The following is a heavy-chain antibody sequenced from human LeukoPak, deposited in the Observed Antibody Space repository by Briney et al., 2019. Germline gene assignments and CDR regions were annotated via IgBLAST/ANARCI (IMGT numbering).Heavy chain of an antibody. J-gene: IGHJ4*02. V-gene: IGHV3-21*04. CDR1: GFTFSSYS. D-gene: IGHD3-10*01. Sequence: GGSLRLSCAASGFTFSSYSMNWVRQAPGKGLEWVSSISSSSSYIYYADSVKGRFTISRDNSKNTLYLQMNSLRAEDTAVYYCASNRRDYYGSGSYYMVYWGQGTLVTVSS. CDR2: ISSSSSYI. CDR3: ASNRRDYYGSGSYYMVY.